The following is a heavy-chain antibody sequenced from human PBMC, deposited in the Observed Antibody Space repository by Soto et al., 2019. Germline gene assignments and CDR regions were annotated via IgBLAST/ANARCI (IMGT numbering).Heavy chain of an antibody. CDR3: ARGLGDIVVVPAARDYYYYMDV. V-gene: IGHV4-59*01. D-gene: IGHD2-2*01. CDR1: VGSISSYY. J-gene: IGHJ6*03. Sequence: SETLSLTCTVSVGSISSYYWSWIRQPPGKGLEWIGYIYYSGSTNYNPSLKSRVTISVDTSKNQFSLKLSSVTAADTAVYYCARGLGDIVVVPAARDYYYYMDVWGKGTTVTVSS. CDR2: IYYSGST.